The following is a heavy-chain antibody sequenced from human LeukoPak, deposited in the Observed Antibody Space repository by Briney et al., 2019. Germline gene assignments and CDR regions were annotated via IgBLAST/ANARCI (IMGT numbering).Heavy chain of an antibody. CDR2: IYYSGST. D-gene: IGHD1-26*01. J-gene: IGHJ4*02. CDR3: ARVWGPIVGAYYFDY. V-gene: IGHV4-61*08. CDR1: GGSISSGDYY. Sequence: SETLSLTCTVSGGSISSGDYYWSWIRQPPGKGLEWIGYIYYSGSTNYNPSLRSRVTISVDTSKNQFSLKLSSVTAADTAVNYCARVWGPIVGAYYFDYWGQGTLVTVSS.